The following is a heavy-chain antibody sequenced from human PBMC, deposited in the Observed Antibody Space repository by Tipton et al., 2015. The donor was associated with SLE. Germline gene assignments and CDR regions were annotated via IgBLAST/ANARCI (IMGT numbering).Heavy chain of an antibody. CDR2: ISWNSGSI. CDR3: AKDSGAEH. Sequence: SLRLSCAASGFTFDDYAMHWVRQAPGKGLEWVSGISWNSGSIGYADSAKGRFTISRDNAKNSLYLQMNSLRAEDTALYYCAKDSGAEHWGQGTLVTVSS. J-gene: IGHJ1*01. V-gene: IGHV3-9*01. CDR1: GFTFDDYA. D-gene: IGHD5-12*01.